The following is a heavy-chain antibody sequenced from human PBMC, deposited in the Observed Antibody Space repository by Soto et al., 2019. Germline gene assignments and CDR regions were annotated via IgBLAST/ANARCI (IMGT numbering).Heavy chain of an antibody. CDR2: IYYSGRT. CDR1: GGSISSYY. Sequence: SETLSLTCTGCGGSISSYYWSWIRQPPGKGLEWIGYIYYSGRTNYNPSLKSRVTISVDTSKNQFSLKLSSVTAADKAVYYCARDYGDHHFDYWAKGNLVT. CDR3: ARDYGDHHFDY. V-gene: IGHV4-59*01. D-gene: IGHD4-17*01. J-gene: IGHJ4*02.